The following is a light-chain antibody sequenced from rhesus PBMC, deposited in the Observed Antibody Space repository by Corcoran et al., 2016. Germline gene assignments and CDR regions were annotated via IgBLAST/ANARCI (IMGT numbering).Light chain of an antibody. CDR1: QSISSW. J-gene: IGKJ2*01. CDR3: LQYSSSPYS. Sequence: DIQMTQSPSSLSASVGDTVTITCRASQSISSWLYWYQQKPGKAPKLLIYKASSLQSGVPSRFSGRGSGTDFTLTISSLQPEDFATYYCLQYSSSPYSFGQGTKVEIK. CDR2: KAS. V-gene: IGKV1-22*01.